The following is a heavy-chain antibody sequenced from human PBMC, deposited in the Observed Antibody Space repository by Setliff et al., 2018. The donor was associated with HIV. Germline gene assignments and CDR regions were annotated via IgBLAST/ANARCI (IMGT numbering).Heavy chain of an antibody. CDR1: GGSTSNEY. CDR3: ARVYYLDSSGYYQRGDVFDI. CDR2: IYDSGSP. D-gene: IGHD3-22*01. V-gene: IGHV4-59*01. Sequence: KPSETLSLTCTVSGGSTSNEYWSWIRQPPGKGLEWIGYIYDSGSPKYNPSLKSRVTISIDTSKSQISLKLTSVTAADTAMYHCARVYYLDSSGYYQRGDVFDIWGQGTMVTVSS. J-gene: IGHJ3*02.